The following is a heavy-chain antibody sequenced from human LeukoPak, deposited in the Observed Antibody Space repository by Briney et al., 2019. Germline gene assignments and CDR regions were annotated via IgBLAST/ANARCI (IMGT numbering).Heavy chain of an antibody. J-gene: IGHJ4*02. Sequence: GGSLRLSCAASGFAFSSYAMSWVRHAPGEGLQWVSGISGSGSGTYYADSVKGRFTISRDNSKNTLYLQMNSLRAEDTAVYYCAKDPIAAAGMADYWGQGTLVTVSS. D-gene: IGHD6-13*01. CDR1: GFAFSSYA. V-gene: IGHV3-23*01. CDR3: AKDPIAAAGMADY. CDR2: ISGSGSGT.